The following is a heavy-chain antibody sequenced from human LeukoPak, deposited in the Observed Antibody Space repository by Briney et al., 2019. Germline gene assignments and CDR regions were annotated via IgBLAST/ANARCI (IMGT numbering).Heavy chain of an antibody. V-gene: IGHV4-39*07. CDR1: TGSISSSSYY. Sequence: SETLSLTCTVSTGSISSSSYYWGWFRQPPGKGLEWIASIYYSGDTYYTPSLKSRVTISLDTSNNQFSLRLSSVTAADTAVYYCARAYSSSWYWNWFDPWGQGTLVTVSS. CDR2: IYYSGDT. CDR3: ARAYSSSWYWNWFDP. D-gene: IGHD6-13*01. J-gene: IGHJ5*02.